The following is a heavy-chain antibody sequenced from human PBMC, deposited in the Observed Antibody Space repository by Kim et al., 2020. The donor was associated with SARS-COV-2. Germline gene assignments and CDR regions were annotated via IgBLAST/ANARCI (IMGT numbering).Heavy chain of an antibody. CDR3: ARPRGDYYYYGMDV. CDR1: GYTFTSYD. J-gene: IGHJ6*02. V-gene: IGHV1-8*01. CDR2: MNPNSGNT. Sequence: ASVKVSCKASGYTFTSYDINWARQATGQGLEWMGWMNPNSGNTGYAQKFQGRVTMTRNTSISTAYMELSSLRSEDTAVYYCARPRGDYYYYGMDVWGQGTTVTVSS.